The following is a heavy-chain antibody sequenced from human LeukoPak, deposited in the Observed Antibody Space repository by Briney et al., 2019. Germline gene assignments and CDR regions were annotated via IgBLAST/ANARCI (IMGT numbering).Heavy chain of an antibody. Sequence: GGSLRLSCAASGFTFSSCWMSWVRQAPGKGLEWVANIKQDGSEKYYVDSVKGRFTISRDNAKNSLYLQMNSLRAEDTAVYYCARANGSGDFWSGYSYYYYYYMDVWGKGTTVTVSS. D-gene: IGHD3-3*01. V-gene: IGHV3-7*01. CDR2: IKQDGSEK. J-gene: IGHJ6*03. CDR1: GFTFSSCW. CDR3: ARANGSGDFWSGYSYYYYYYMDV.